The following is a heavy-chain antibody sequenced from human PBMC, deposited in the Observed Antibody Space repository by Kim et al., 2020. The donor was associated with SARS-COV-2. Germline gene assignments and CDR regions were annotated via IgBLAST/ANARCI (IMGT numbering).Heavy chain of an antibody. J-gene: IGHJ6*02. CDR1: GFTFSSYG. V-gene: IGHV3-30*18. D-gene: IGHD4-17*01. CDR3: AKDGDVVSDYGGNSNDWYYYGMDV. Sequence: GGSLRLSCAASGFTFSSYGMHWVRQAPGKGLEWVAVISYDGSNKYYADSVKGRFTISRDNSKNTLYLQMNSLRAEDTAVYYCAKDGDVVSDYGGNSNDWYYYGMDVWGQGTTVTVSS. CDR2: ISYDGSNK.